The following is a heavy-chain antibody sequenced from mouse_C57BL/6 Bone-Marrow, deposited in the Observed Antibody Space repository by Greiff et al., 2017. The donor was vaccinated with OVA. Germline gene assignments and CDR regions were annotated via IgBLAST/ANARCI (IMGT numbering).Heavy chain of an antibody. Sequence: VQLQQSGAELARPGASVKMSCKASGYTFTSYTMHWVKQRPGQGLEWIGYINPSSGYTKYNQKFKDKATLTADKSSSTAYMQLSSLTSEDSAVDYCARGGYSNYAMDYWGQGTSVTGSS. CDR3: ARGGYSNYAMDY. CDR1: GYTFTSYT. J-gene: IGHJ4*01. CDR2: INPSSGYT. V-gene: IGHV1-4*01. D-gene: IGHD2-5*01.